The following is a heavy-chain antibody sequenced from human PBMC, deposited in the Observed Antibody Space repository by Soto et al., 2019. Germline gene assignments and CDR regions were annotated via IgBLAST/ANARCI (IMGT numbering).Heavy chain of an antibody. CDR1: GFTFSSYW. V-gene: IGHV3-74*01. CDR3: ARDGSSGYYHNAFDI. J-gene: IGHJ3*02. D-gene: IGHD3-22*01. CDR2: INSDGSST. Sequence: EVQLVESGGGLVQPGGSLRLSCAASGFTFSSYWMHWVRQAPGKGLVWVSRINSDGSSTSYADSVKGRFTISRDNAKNTLYLQMNSLRAEDTAVYYCARDGSSGYYHNAFDIWGQGTMVTVSS.